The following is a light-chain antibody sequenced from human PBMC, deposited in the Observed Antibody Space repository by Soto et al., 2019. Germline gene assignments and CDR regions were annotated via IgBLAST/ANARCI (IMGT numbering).Light chain of an antibody. J-gene: IGKJ2*01. V-gene: IGKV3-15*01. CDR3: QHYNYWPYT. Sequence: IVLTHSPGTLSFSPWLRSTIFFSSSQSVSSSYLAWYQQKPGQAPRLLIYGASTRATGVPARFSGSGSGTDFTLTISSLQSEDFAVYYCQHYNYWPYTFGQGTKVDIK. CDR2: GAS. CDR1: QSVSSSY.